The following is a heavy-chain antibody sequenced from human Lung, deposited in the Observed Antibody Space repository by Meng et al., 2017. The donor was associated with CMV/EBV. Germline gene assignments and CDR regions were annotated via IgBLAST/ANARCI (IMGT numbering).Heavy chain of an antibody. V-gene: IGHV3-33*06. J-gene: IGHJ4*02. CDR2: VWYDGSNK. D-gene: IGHD5/OR15-5a*01. CDR3: AKVEGYSVYDEPPFDY. Sequence: AALGFTSINYGMHWVRQAPGKGLEWLAVVWYDGSNKYYADSVKGRFTITRDNSKNTLYLQMTSLRVEDTAVYYGAKVEGYSVYDEPPFDYWGQGXLVTVSS. CDR1: GFTSINYG.